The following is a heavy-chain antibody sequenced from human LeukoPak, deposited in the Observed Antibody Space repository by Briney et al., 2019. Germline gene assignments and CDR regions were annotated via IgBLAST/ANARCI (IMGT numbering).Heavy chain of an antibody. CDR3: ARLKPLTYYYDSSGNLNWFDP. CDR1: GYSISSGYY. CDR2: IYHSGST. D-gene: IGHD3-22*01. J-gene: IGHJ5*02. V-gene: IGHV4-38-2*01. Sequence: SETLSLTSAVSGYSISSGYYWGWIRQPPGKGLEWIGSIYHSGSTYYNPSLKSRVTISVDTSKNQFSLKLSSVTAADAAVYYCARLKPLTYYYDSSGNLNWFDPWGQGTLVTVSS.